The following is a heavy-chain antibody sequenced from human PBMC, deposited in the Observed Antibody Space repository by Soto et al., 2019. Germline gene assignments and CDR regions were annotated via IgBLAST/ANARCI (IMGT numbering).Heavy chain of an antibody. V-gene: IGHV3-53*01. D-gene: IGHD6-6*01. Sequence: PGGSLRLSCTASGFTVSSNYMSWVRQAPGKGLEWVLVIYSGGSTYYAVSAKGRFTISRDNSKNTLYLQMNSLRAEDTAVYYCATSRIAARSRDYYYYGVDVWGQGTTVTVSS. J-gene: IGHJ6*02. CDR1: GFTVSSNY. CDR2: IYSGGST. CDR3: ATSRIAARSRDYYYYGVDV.